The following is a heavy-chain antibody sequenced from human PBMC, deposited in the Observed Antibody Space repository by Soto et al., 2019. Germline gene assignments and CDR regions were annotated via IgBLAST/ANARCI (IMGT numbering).Heavy chain of an antibody. V-gene: IGHV4-34*01. CDR3: ARAADCSGGSCYSPSFDY. J-gene: IGHJ4*02. CDR2: INHSGST. D-gene: IGHD2-15*01. Sequence: QVQLQQWGAGLLKPSETLSLTCAVYGGSFSGYYWSWIRQPPGKGLEWIGEINHSGSTNYNPSLKSRVTISVDTSKNQLALKLSSVTAADTAVYYCARAADCSGGSCYSPSFDYWGQGTLVTVSS. CDR1: GGSFSGYY.